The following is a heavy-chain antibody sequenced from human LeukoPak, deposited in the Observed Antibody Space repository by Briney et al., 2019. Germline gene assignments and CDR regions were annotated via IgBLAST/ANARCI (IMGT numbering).Heavy chain of an antibody. V-gene: IGHV1-69*04. CDR2: IIPIFGIA. D-gene: IGHD3-22*01. CDR1: GGTFSSYA. Sequence: ASVKVSCKASGGTFSSYAISWVRQAPGQGLEWMGRIIPIFGIANYAQKFQGRVTITADKSTSTAYMELSSLRSEDTAVYYCARRHYDSSGYLDYWGQGTLVTVYS. J-gene: IGHJ4*02. CDR3: ARRHYDSSGYLDY.